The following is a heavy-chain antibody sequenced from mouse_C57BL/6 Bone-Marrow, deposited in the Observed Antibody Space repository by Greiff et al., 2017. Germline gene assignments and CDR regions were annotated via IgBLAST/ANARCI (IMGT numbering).Heavy chain of an antibody. CDR3: ARERATTVVATGDY. CDR2: INPYNGGT. Sequence: EVQLQQSGPVLVKPGASVKMSCKASGYTFTDYYMNWVKQSHGKSLEWIGVINPYNGGTSYNQKFKGKATLTVDKSSSTAYMELNSLTSEDSAVYYCARERATTVVATGDYWGQGTSVTVSS. J-gene: IGHJ4*01. V-gene: IGHV1-19*01. D-gene: IGHD1-1*01. CDR1: GYTFTDYY.